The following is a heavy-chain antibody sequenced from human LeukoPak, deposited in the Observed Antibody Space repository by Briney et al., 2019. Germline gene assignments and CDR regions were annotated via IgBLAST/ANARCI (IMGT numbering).Heavy chain of an antibody. Sequence: GGSLRLSCAASGFTFGTYWMHWVRQAPGEGLVWVSRINTDGSITIYADSVKGRFTISRDNAKNTLNLQMNSLRAEDTAVYYCARVSDGSFYINYWSQGTLVTVSS. CDR3: ARVSDGSFYINY. CDR2: INTDGSIT. CDR1: GFTFGTYW. J-gene: IGHJ4*02. V-gene: IGHV3-74*01. D-gene: IGHD1-26*01.